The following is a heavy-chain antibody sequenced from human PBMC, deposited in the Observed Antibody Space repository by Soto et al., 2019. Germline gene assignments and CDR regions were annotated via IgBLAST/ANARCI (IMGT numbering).Heavy chain of an antibody. D-gene: IGHD1-26*01. Sequence: GGSLRLSCAASGFTFSSYEMNWVRQAPGKGLEWVSYISSSGSTIYYADSMKGRFTISRDNSKNTLFLQINNLRAGDTAVYYCAKKSGVGATWYFDYWGQGTLVTVSS. J-gene: IGHJ4*02. CDR3: AKKSGVGATWYFDY. CDR1: GFTFSSYE. CDR2: ISSSGSTI. V-gene: IGHV3-48*03.